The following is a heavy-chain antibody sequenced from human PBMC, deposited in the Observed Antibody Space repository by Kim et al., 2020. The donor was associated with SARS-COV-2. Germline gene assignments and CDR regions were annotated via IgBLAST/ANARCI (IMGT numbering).Heavy chain of an antibody. CDR2: ISPYNGNT. J-gene: IGHJ1*01. CDR3: ARDESNLLEQ. Sequence: ASVKVSCKASGYPFTTYGISWVRQAPGQGLEWMGRISPYNGNTDYAQKFQGRVTLTTDTSTSTAYLELRSLRSDDTAVYFCARDESNLLEQWGQGTLVTV. CDR1: GYPFTTYG. V-gene: IGHV1-18*01. D-gene: IGHD7-27*01.